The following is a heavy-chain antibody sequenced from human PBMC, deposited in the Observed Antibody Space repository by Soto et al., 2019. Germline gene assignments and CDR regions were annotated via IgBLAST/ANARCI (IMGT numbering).Heavy chain of an antibody. CDR1: GASINSANSF. V-gene: IGHV4-61*01. D-gene: IGHD6-19*01. CDR3: ARGSGSDY. CDR2: IYYSGST. Sequence: SETLSLTCTVSGASINSANSFWSWIRQPPGKGLEWIGYIYYSGSTNYNPSLKSRVTISVDTSKNQFSLKLSSVTAADTAVYYCARGSGSDYWGQGTLVTVSS. J-gene: IGHJ4*02.